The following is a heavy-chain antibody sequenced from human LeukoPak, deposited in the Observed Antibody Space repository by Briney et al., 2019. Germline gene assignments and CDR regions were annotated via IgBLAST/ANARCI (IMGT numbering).Heavy chain of an antibody. D-gene: IGHD5-24*01. Sequence: GGSLRLSGAASGFTVSSNYMSWVRQAPGTGLEWVSVIYSGGSTYCADSVKGRFTISRDNSKNTLYLQMNSLRAEDTAVYYCAGEGATGDWFDPWGQGTLVTVSS. CDR3: AGEGATGDWFDP. CDR2: IYSGGST. CDR1: GFTVSSNY. V-gene: IGHV3-66*02. J-gene: IGHJ5*02.